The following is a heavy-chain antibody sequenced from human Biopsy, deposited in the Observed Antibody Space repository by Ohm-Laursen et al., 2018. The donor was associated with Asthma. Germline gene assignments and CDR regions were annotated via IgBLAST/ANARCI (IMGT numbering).Heavy chain of an antibody. D-gene: IGHD2-8*01. Sequence: TLSLTCTVSGGSISSGGYYWSWIRQHPGKGLEWIGYIYYSGSTYYNPSLKSRVTISVDTSKNQFSLKLNSVTAADTAVYYCARDLSGYCTSSACYGFDSWGQGTLVTVSS. CDR2: IYYSGST. J-gene: IGHJ5*01. CDR3: ARDLSGYCTSSACYGFDS. CDR1: GGSISSGGYY. V-gene: IGHV4-31*03.